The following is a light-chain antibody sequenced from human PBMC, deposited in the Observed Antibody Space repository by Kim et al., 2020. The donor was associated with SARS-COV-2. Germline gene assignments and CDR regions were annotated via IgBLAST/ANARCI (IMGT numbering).Light chain of an antibody. V-gene: IGLV3-19*01. Sequence: VALGQTVRITCQGYSLRSYYATWYQQKPGQAPILLIYGKNNRPSGIPDRFSGSSSGNTASLTITGTQAGDEADYYCNSRDTNDIVLFGGGTKLTVL. CDR2: GKN. CDR1: SLRSYY. J-gene: IGLJ2*01. CDR3: NSRDTNDIVL.